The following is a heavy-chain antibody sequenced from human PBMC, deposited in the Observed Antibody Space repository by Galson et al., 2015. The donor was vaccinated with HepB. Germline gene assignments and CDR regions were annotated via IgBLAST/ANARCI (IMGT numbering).Heavy chain of an antibody. J-gene: IGHJ4*02. D-gene: IGHD3-10*01. V-gene: IGHV3-30-3*01. CDR1: GFTFSSYA. Sequence: SLRLSCAASGFTFSSYAMHWVRQAPGKGLEWVAVISYDGSNKYYADSVKGRFTISRDNSKNTLYLQMNSLRAEDTAVYYCARQALLWAGRFDYWGQGTLVTVSS. CDR3: ARQALLWAGRFDY. CDR2: ISYDGSNK.